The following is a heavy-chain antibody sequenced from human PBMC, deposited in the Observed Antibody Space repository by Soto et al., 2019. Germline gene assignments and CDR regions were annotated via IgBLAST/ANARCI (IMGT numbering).Heavy chain of an antibody. Sequence: ASVKVSCKASGYTFIDYYMHWVRQAPGQGFEWLGRISPKSGATNYAQKFQGRVTMTWDTSLNTAYMELSSLISEDTAVYYCARPPGYISDWYYFDLWGQGTLVT. D-gene: IGHD3-9*01. CDR3: ARPPGYISDWYYFDL. CDR2: ISPKSGAT. V-gene: IGHV1-2*02. J-gene: IGHJ4*02. CDR1: GYTFIDYY.